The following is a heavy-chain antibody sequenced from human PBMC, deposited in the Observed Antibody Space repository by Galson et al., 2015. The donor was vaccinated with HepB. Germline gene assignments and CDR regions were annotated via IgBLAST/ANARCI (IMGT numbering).Heavy chain of an antibody. CDR1: GGSISSYY. V-gene: IGHV4-59*01. Sequence: ETLSLTCTVSGGSISSYYWSWIRQPPGKGLEWIGYIYYSGSTNYNPSLKSRVPISVDTSKNQFSLKLSSVTAADTAVYYCARAPDDSSGYYYAVMGIDAFDIWGQGTMVTVSS. CDR2: IYYSGST. J-gene: IGHJ3*02. CDR3: ARAPDDSSGYYYAVMGIDAFDI. D-gene: IGHD3-22*01.